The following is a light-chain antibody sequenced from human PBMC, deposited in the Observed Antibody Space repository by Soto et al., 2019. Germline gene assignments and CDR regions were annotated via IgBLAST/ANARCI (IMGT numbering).Light chain of an antibody. CDR3: QEAHIVPFT. J-gene: IGKJ5*01. CDR1: QSISNY. CDR2: AAS. V-gene: IGKV1D-12*01. Sequence: DIQMTQSPSSVSASVGDRVTITCRASQSISNYLAWYQHKPGKAPKLLIYAASALQSGVPLRFSGSGAGTDVTRTISSLQPEDFATYFCQEAHIVPFTFGPGTRLEIK.